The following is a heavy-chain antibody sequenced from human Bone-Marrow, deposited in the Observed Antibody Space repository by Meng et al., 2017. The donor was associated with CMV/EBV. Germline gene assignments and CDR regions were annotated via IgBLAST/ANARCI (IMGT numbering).Heavy chain of an antibody. D-gene: IGHD3-3*01. J-gene: IGHJ4*02. Sequence: ASVKVSCKPSGYTFTRYGISWVRQAPGQGLEWMGWISAYNGKTNYAQKLHGRVTMTTDTSTSTAYMELRSLRSDDTAVYYCARDGGFWSGYYKTTFDYWGQGTLVTVSS. CDR2: ISAYNGKT. V-gene: IGHV1-18*01. CDR3: ARDGGFWSGYYKTTFDY. CDR1: GYTFTRYG.